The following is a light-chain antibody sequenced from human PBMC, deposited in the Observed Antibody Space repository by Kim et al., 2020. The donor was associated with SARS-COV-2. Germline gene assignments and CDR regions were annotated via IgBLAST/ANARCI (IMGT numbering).Light chain of an antibody. CDR2: DAS. CDR1: QSVSSY. Sequence: LSLSPGESATLSCRASQSVSSYLAWYQQKPGQAPRLLIYDASNRATGIPARFSGSGSGTDFTLTISSLEPEDFAVYYCQQRSTMYTFGQGTKLEI. V-gene: IGKV3-11*01. CDR3: QQRSTMYT. J-gene: IGKJ2*01.